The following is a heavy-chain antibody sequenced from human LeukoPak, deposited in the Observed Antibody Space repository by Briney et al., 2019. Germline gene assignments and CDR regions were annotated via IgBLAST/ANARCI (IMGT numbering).Heavy chain of an antibody. J-gene: IGHJ4*01. D-gene: IGHD4-11*01. CDR1: GYTFTGYY. CDR3: ARDRGRYSNYVCDY. V-gene: IGHV1-2*02. CDR2: INPNSGGT. Sequence: TPGESLKISCKGSGYTFTGYYMHWVRQPPGEGLEWMGWINPNSGGTNYAKTFQGRVTMTRETSITTAYRELSRRRSGDTAVYYCARDRGRYSNYVCDYWGQGALVTVSS.